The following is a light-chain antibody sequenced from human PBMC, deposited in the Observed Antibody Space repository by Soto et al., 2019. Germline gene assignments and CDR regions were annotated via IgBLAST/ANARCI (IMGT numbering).Light chain of an antibody. Sequence: EIVVTQSPATLSLSPGERATLSCRASQSVSSHLAWYQQKPGQAPRLLIDDASNRATGIPARFSGSGSGTYFTLTISSLEPEDSAVYYCQQRADWWTFGQGTKVEVK. V-gene: IGKV3-11*01. CDR2: DAS. CDR1: QSVSSH. CDR3: QQRADWWT. J-gene: IGKJ1*01.